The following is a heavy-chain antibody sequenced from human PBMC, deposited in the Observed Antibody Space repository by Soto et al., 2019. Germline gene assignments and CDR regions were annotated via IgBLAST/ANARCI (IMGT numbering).Heavy chain of an antibody. J-gene: IGHJ4*02. CDR2: INNDGSST. Sequence: EVQLVESGGGLVQPGGSLRLSCAASGFTFSSYWMHWVRQAPGKGLVWVSRINNDGSSTNYADSVKGRFTISRDNAKNTLYVQMNSLSAEDTAVYYCARALYGDYGNDYWGQGTLVTVSS. V-gene: IGHV3-74*01. D-gene: IGHD4-17*01. CDR3: ARALYGDYGNDY. CDR1: GFTFSSYW.